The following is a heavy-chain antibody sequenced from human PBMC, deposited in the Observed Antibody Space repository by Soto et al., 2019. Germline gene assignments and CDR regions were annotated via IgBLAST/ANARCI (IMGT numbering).Heavy chain of an antibody. Sequence: ASVKVSCKASGYTFTSYGISWVRQAPGQGLEWMGWISAYNGNTNYAQKLQGRVTMTTDTSTSTAYMELRSLRSDDAAVYYCARGTIAAAGTYYYGMDVWGQGTTVTVSS. CDR2: ISAYNGNT. J-gene: IGHJ6*02. CDR3: ARGTIAAAGTYYYGMDV. V-gene: IGHV1-18*04. D-gene: IGHD6-13*01. CDR1: GYTFTSYG.